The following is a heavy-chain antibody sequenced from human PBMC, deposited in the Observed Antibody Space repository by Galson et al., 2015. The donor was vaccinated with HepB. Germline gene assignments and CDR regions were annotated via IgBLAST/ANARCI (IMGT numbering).Heavy chain of an antibody. V-gene: IGHV6-1*01. D-gene: IGHD1-26*01. CDR1: GDSVSSNEAA. CDR3: ARQVGSFDY. J-gene: IGHJ4*02. Sequence: CAISGDSVSSNEAAWNWIRQSPSRGLEWLGRTYYRSRWYNDYALSVKGRITIIPDTSKNQFSLQLNSVTPEDTAVYYCARQVGSFDYWGQGTLVTVSS. CDR2: TYYRSRWYN.